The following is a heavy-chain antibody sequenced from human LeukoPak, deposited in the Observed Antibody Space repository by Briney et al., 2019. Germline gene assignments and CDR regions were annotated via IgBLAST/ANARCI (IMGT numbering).Heavy chain of an antibody. V-gene: IGHV3-21*01. J-gene: IGHJ5*02. CDR2: ISSSSSYI. Sequence: GGSLRLSCAAFGFTFSSYSMNWVRQAPGKGLEWVSSISSSSSYIYYADSVKGRFTISRDNAKNSLYLQMNSLRAEDTAVYYCARGFGVDMRRLDPWGQGTLVTVSS. D-gene: IGHD3-3*01. CDR1: GFTFSSYS. CDR3: ARGFGVDMRRLDP.